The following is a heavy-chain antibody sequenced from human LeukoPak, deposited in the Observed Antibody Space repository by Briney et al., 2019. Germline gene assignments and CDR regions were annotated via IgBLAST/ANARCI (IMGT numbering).Heavy chain of an antibody. CDR3: AKSDYGGKPLPFDY. CDR1: GDSVSSNSAA. Sequence: SQTLSLTCAISGDSVSSNSAAWNWIRQSPSRGLEWLGRTYYRSKWYNDYAVSVKSRITINPDTSKNQFSLQPNSVTPEDTAVYYCAKSDYGGKPLPFDYWGQGTLVTVSS. CDR2: TYYRSKWYN. V-gene: IGHV6-1*01. D-gene: IGHD4-17*01. J-gene: IGHJ4*02.